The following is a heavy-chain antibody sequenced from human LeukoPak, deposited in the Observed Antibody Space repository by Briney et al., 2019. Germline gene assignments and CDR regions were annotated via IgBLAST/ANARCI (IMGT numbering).Heavy chain of an antibody. J-gene: IGHJ4*02. CDR3: ARRAKSYYYFDY. D-gene: IGHD3-10*01. Sequence: SETLSLTCTVSGGSISSSSYYWGWIRQPPGKGLEWVGSIYSSGSTYYNPSLKSRVTISVDTSKNQFSLKLSSVTAADTAVYYCARRAKSYYYFDYWGQGTLVTVSS. V-gene: IGHV4-39*01. CDR2: IYSSGST. CDR1: GGSISSSSYY.